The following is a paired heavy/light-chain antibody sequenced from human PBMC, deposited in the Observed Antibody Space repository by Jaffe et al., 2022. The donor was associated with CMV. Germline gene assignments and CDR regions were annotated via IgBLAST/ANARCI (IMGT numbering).Heavy chain of an antibody. CDR2: ISSSGTTI. D-gene: IGHD4-17*01. Sequence: QVQLVESGGGLVKPGGSLRLSCAASGFIFSHNYMSWIRQAPGKGLEWVSHISSSGTTIYYADSVKGRFTISRDNAKNSLYLQMNSLRAEDTAVYYCARGSFGDYGTVDYWGQGTLVTVSS. CDR1: GFIFSHNY. CDR3: ARGSFGDYGTVDY. J-gene: IGHJ4*02. V-gene: IGHV3-11*01.
Light chain of an antibody. CDR3: QKYNSNPWT. J-gene: IGKJ1*01. CDR2: AAS. CDR1: HGISNY. Sequence: DIQMTQSPSSMSASVGDRVTITCRASHGISNYLAWYQQKPGKVPRLLIYAASTPQSGVPSRFSGSGSGTDFTLTISSLQPEDVATYYCQKYNSNPWTFGQGTKVEIK. V-gene: IGKV1-27*01.